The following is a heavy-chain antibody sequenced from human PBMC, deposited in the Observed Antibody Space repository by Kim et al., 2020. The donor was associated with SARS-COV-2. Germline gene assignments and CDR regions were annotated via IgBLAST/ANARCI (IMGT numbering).Heavy chain of an antibody. V-gene: IGHV3-7*01. CDR2: INEDGGGT. D-gene: IGHD3-10*02. Sequence: GGSLRLSCVASGFNFRSHWMSWVRQTPGKALEWVAQINEDGGGTSSSDSVKGRFTISRDNAKKSLFLQMNSLRAEDTATYYCARYSMSPFWDWAQGTVVT. J-gene: IGHJ1*01. CDR1: GFNFRSHW. CDR3: ARYSMSPFWD.